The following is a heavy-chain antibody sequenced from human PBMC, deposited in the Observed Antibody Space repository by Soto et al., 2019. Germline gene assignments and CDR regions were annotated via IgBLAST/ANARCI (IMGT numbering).Heavy chain of an antibody. V-gene: IGHV4-4*07. Sequence: PSETLSLTCTVSGGSISSYSWSWIRQSAGKGLEWIGRIYTTGSTNYSPSLKSRVTMSVDTSKNQFSLDLRSVTAADTAVYYCARSRWFGKEKNYYYYGMDVWGQGTTVTVSS. CDR1: GGSISSYS. D-gene: IGHD3-10*01. J-gene: IGHJ6*02. CDR3: ARSRWFGKEKNYYYYGMDV. CDR2: IYTTGST.